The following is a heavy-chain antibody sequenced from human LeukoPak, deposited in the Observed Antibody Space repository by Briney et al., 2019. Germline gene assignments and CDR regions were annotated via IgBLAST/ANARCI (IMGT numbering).Heavy chain of an antibody. V-gene: IGHV3-7*01. Sequence: PGGSLRLSCAASGFTFSGSWMSWVRQAPGKGLEWVANINQDGSAKNYLDSVKGPFTISIDRGKNSLYLQMNSLRDEDTAVYYCARELSWSGRDYWGQGTLVTVSS. J-gene: IGHJ4*02. CDR1: GFTFSGSW. D-gene: IGHD3-3*01. CDR2: INQDGSAK. CDR3: ARELSWSGRDY.